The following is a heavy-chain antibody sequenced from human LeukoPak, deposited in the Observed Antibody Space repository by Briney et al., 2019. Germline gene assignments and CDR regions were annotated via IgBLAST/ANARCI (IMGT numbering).Heavy chain of an antibody. J-gene: IGHJ4*02. V-gene: IGHV4-39*07. CDR1: GGSLKSRTFY. CDR3: VSDQNNISWYFY. CDR2: VSYTRGA. D-gene: IGHD6-13*01. Sequence: SETLSLTCTVSGGSLKSRTFYWAWIRQSPDKGLEWIGSVSYTRGASYNPSLRSRVTISLDTSKNQFSLNLRSVTAADTAVYYCVSDQNNISWYFYWGQGTLVTVSS.